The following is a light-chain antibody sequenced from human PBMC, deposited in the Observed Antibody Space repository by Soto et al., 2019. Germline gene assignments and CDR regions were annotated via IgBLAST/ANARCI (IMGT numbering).Light chain of an antibody. CDR3: QQSYSTSWT. Sequence: EIVLTQSPGTLSLSPGERAPLSCRASQSVSSSYLAWYQQKPGQAPRLLIYDASNRATGIPARFSGSGSGTDFTLTISSLQPEDFATYYCQQSYSTSWTFGQGTKVDIK. CDR1: QSVSSSY. V-gene: IGKV3D-20*02. J-gene: IGKJ1*01. CDR2: DAS.